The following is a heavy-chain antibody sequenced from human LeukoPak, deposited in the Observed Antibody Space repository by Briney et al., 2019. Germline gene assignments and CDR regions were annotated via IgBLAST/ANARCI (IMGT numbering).Heavy chain of an antibody. V-gene: IGHV3-49*04. D-gene: IGHD3-9*01. CDR3: TRDPGYDILTGYYRPFDY. J-gene: IGHJ4*02. CDR2: IRSKAYGGTT. Sequence: PGRSLRLSCTASGFTFGDYAMSWVRQAPGKGLEWVGFIRSKAYGGTTEYAASVKGRFTISRDDSKSIAYLQMNSLKTEDTAVYYCTRDPGYDILTGYYRPFDYWSQGTLVTVSS. CDR1: GFTFGDYA.